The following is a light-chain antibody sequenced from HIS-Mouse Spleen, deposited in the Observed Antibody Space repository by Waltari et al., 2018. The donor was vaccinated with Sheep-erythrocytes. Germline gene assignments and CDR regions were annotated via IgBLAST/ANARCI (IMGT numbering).Light chain of an antibody. Sequence: DIQMTQSPSSLSASVGDRFTITCRASQSISSNLNWYQQKPGKAPNLLIYAASSLQSGVPSRLSGSGSGTDFTLTISSLQPEDFATYYCQQSYSTPQFTFGPGTKVDIK. CDR2: AAS. CDR1: QSISSN. CDR3: QQSYSTPQFT. V-gene: IGKV1-39*01. J-gene: IGKJ3*01.